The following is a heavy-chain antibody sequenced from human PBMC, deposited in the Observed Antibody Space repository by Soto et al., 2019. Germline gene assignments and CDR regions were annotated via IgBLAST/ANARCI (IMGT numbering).Heavy chain of an antibody. V-gene: IGHV3-13*05. CDR1: GFTFRNYD. CDR3: ARTDRDFYGLDV. Sequence: EVQLVESGGGLVQPGWSLRLSCEASGFTFRNYDMHWVRQGTGKGLEWVSGISAAGDPDYADSVEGRFTISRENAQNSFFLQMNSLRGGDTAVYYCARTDRDFYGLDVWGQGTTVIVSS. J-gene: IGHJ6*02. CDR2: ISAAGDP.